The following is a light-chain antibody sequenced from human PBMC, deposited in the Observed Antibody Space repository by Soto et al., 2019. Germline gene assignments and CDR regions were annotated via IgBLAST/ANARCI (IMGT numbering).Light chain of an antibody. CDR3: LIYDGGAQV. CDR1: AGAVTSGYY. J-gene: IGLJ2*01. CDR2: STS. Sequence: QAVVTQEPSLTVSPGGTVTLTCASSAGAVTSGYYPNWFQQNPGQAPRALIYSTSNKRSWTPARFSGSLLGGKAALTLSGVQPEDEAEYYCLIYDGGAQVFGGGTKLTVL. V-gene: IGLV7-43*01.